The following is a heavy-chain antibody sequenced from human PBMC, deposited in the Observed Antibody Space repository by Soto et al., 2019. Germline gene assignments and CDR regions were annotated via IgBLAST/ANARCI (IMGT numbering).Heavy chain of an antibody. CDR2: IWYDGSNK. V-gene: IGHV3-33*01. Sequence: GGSLRLSCAASGFTFSSYGMHWVRQAPGKGLEWVAVIWYDGSNKYYADSVKGRFTISRDNSKNTLYLQMNSLRAEDTAVYYCARVRYYYDSSGYPYYYYGMDVWGQGTTVTVSS. CDR1: GFTFSSYG. J-gene: IGHJ6*02. D-gene: IGHD3-22*01. CDR3: ARVRYYYDSSGYPYYYYGMDV.